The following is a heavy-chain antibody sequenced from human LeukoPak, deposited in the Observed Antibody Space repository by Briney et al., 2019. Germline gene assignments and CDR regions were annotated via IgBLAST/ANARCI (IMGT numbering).Heavy chain of an antibody. Sequence: KHWGFLRLSCAASGFPFSNAWMTWVRQAPGKGLEWVGRIKSKTDGGTTHYAAPVQGRFTISRDNSKNTLYLQMNSLRAEDTAVYYCARGQGRIQLWSLSDYWGQGTLVTVSS. D-gene: IGHD5-18*01. CDR2: IKSKTDGGTT. CDR3: ARGQGRIQLWSLSDY. V-gene: IGHV3-15*01. CDR1: GFPFSNAW. J-gene: IGHJ4*02.